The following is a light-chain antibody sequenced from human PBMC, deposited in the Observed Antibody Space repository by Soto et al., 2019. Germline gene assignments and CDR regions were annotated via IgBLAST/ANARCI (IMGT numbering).Light chain of an antibody. V-gene: IGKV3-20*01. J-gene: IGKJ1*01. CDR3: QHFGNSPLET. CDR2: EAS. Sequence: EIVLTQSPGTLSLSPGERATLSCRASQSVSSDYLAWYQQKPGPPPRLLIYEASTRAIGIPDRFSGSGCGTEFTLTISRLENEEFAVYFCQHFGNSPLETFGQGTQVDIK. CDR1: QSVSSDY.